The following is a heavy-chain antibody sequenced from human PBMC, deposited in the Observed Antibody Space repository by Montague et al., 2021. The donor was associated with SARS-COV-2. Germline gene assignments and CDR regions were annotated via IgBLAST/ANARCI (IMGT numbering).Heavy chain of an antibody. CDR3: ARDGDYYDSSGILDY. J-gene: IGHJ4*02. D-gene: IGHD3-22*01. V-gene: IGHV3-21*01. CDR2: ISSSSSYI. CDR1: GFTFSSYS. Sequence: SLRLSCAASGFTFSSYSMNWVRQAPGKGLEWVSSISSSSSYIYYADSVKSRFTISRDNAKNSLYLQMNSLRAEDTAVYYCARDGDYYDSSGILDYWGQGTLVTVSS.